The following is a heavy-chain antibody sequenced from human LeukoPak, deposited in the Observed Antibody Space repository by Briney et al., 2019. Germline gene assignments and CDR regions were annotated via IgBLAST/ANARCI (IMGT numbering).Heavy chain of an antibody. CDR3: ARDIQLWVPSSFDY. D-gene: IGHD5-18*01. V-gene: IGHV1-18*01. Sequence: ASVKVSCKASGYTFTSYGISWVRQAPGQGLEWMGWISAYNGNTNYAQKLQGRVTMTTDTSTSTAYMELRSLRSDDTAVYYCARDIQLWVPSSFDYWGQGTLVTVSS. CDR1: GYTFTSYG. CDR2: ISAYNGNT. J-gene: IGHJ4*02.